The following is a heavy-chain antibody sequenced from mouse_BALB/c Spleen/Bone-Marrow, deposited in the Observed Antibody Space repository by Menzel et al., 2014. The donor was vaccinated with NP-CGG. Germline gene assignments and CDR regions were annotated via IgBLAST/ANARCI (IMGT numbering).Heavy chain of an antibody. CDR2: IDPANGNT. Sequence: EVNVVESGAELVKPGASVKLSCTASGFNIKDTYMHWVKQRPEQGLEWIGRIDPANGNTKYDPKFQGKATITAYTSSNPAYLQLSSLTSEDTAVYYCAAYYYGSRYGFAYWGQGTLVTVSA. J-gene: IGHJ3*01. CDR3: AAYYYGSRYGFAY. V-gene: IGHV14-3*02. CDR1: GFNIKDTY. D-gene: IGHD1-1*01.